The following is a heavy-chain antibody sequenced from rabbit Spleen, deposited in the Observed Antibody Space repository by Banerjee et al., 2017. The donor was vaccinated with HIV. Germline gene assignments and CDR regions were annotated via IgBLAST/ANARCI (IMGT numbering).Heavy chain of an antibody. J-gene: IGHJ6*01. Sequence: EESGGDLVKPEGSLTLTCKASGFDFSNYGVSWVRQAPGKGLEWIGYIDPVFGSTYYASWVNGRFTISSHNAQNTLYLQLNSLTAADTATYFCARGGGLWGPGTLVTVS. CDR1: GFDFSNYG. CDR3: ARGGGL. CDR2: IDPVFGST. V-gene: IGHV1S47*01.